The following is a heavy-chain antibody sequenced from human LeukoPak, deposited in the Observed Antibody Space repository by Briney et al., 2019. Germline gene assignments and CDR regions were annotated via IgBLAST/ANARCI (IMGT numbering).Heavy chain of an antibody. J-gene: IGHJ3*01. CDR2: IYYSGST. D-gene: IGHD5-24*01. CDR3: ARGRMAASATGPFDL. V-gene: IGHV4-59*01. Sequence: SETLSLTCTVSYGSISGYYWNWIRQPPGKGLEWIGYIYYSGSTSYNPSFKGRVTMSVDMSKNHFSLNLNSVTAADTAVYSCARGRMAASATGPFDLWGQGTVVTVSS. CDR1: YGSISGYY.